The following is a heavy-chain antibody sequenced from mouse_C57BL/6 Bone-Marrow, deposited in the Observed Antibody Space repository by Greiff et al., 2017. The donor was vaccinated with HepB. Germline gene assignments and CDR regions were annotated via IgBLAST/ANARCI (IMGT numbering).Heavy chain of an antibody. D-gene: IGHD2-3*01. CDR3: AVSYDGYSNFDV. Sequence: EVQRVESGGGLVQPGGSLKLSCAASGFTFSDYYMYWVRQTPEKRLEWVAYISNGGGSTYYPDTVKGRFTISRDNAKNTLYLQMSRLKSEDTAMYYCAVSYDGYSNFDVWGTGTTVTVSS. J-gene: IGHJ1*03. V-gene: IGHV5-12*01. CDR1: GFTFSDYY. CDR2: ISNGGGST.